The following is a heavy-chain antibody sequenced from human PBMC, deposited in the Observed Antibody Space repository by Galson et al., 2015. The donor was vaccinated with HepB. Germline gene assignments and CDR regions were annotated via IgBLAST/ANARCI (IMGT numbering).Heavy chain of an antibody. D-gene: IGHD5-12*01. V-gene: IGHV3-7*03. Sequence: SLRLSCAASGFTFSSYAMSWVCQAPGKGLEWVANIKQDGSEKYYVDSVKGRFTISRDNAKNSLYLQMNSLRAEDTAVYYCAKIGSGYLSSLYYYYGMDVWGQGTTVTVSS. CDR2: IKQDGSEK. CDR1: GFTFSSYA. J-gene: IGHJ6*02. CDR3: AKIGSGYLSSLYYYYGMDV.